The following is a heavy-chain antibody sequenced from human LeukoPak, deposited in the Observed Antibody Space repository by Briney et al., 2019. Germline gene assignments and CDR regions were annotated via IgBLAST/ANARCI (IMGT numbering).Heavy chain of an antibody. D-gene: IGHD1-14*01. Sequence: GTSVKVSCKASGYTFTSYYMHWVRQAPGQGLEWMGIINPSGGSTSYAQKFQGRVTMTRDTSTSTVYMELSSLRSEDTAVYYCARDPNRAVPPDYWGQGTMVTVSS. CDR3: ARDPNRAVPPDY. V-gene: IGHV1-46*01. CDR2: INPSGGST. CDR1: GYTFTSYY. J-gene: IGHJ3*01.